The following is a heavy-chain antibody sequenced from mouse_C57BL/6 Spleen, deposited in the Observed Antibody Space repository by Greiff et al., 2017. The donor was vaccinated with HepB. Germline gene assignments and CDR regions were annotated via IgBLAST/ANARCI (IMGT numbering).Heavy chain of an antibody. CDR1: GYTFTDYY. Sequence: EVQLQQSGPELVKPGASVKISCKASGYTFTDYYMNWVKQSHGKSLEWIGDINPNNGGTSYNQKFKGKATLTVDKSSSTAYMELRSLTSEDSAVYYCARPFTVVATGGYYYAMDYWGQGTSVTVSS. CDR3: ARPFTVVATGGYYYAMDY. D-gene: IGHD1-1*01. J-gene: IGHJ4*01. V-gene: IGHV1-26*01. CDR2: INPNNGGT.